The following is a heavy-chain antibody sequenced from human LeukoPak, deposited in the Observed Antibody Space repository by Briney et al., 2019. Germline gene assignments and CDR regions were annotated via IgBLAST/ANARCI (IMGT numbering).Heavy chain of an antibody. V-gene: IGHV3-48*04. Sequence: GGSLRLSCAASGFAFSIYSMNWVRQAPGKGLEWLSYITDNSNTIYYADSVKGRFTISRDNAKNSLYLQMNSLRAEDTAVYYCARVRLRYFDWLPLCYWGQGTLVTVSS. D-gene: IGHD3-9*01. J-gene: IGHJ4*02. CDR1: GFAFSIYS. CDR3: ARVRLRYFDWLPLCY. CDR2: ITDNSNTI.